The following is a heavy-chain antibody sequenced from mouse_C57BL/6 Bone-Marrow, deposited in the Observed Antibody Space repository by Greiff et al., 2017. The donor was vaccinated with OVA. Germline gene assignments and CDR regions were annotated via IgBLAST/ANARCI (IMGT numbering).Heavy chain of an antibody. D-gene: IGHD3-2*02. CDR1: GYTFTSYW. CDR2: IDPSDSYT. V-gene: IGHV1-69*01. CDR3: ARNGAGQLRFYWYFDV. J-gene: IGHJ1*03. Sequence: VQLQQPGAELVMPGASGYTFTSYWMHWVKQRPGQGLEWIGEIDPSDSYTNYNQKFKGKSTLTVDKSSSTAYMQLSSLTSEDSAVYYCARNGAGQLRFYWYFDVWGTGTTVTVSS.